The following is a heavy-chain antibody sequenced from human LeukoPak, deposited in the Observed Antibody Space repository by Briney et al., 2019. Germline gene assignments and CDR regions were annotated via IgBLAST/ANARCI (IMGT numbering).Heavy chain of an antibody. Sequence: GGSLRLSCAASGFTFSSNWMSWVRQAAGKGLEWVAHINPDGTTKLYVGSGTGRFTISRDNARKSLYLEMNSLRDEDTAVYYCARGDSSSGWWFDPWGQGTRVIVSS. CDR3: ARGDSSSGWWFDP. CDR2: INPDGTTK. D-gene: IGHD6-13*01. CDR1: GFTFSSNW. J-gene: IGHJ5*02. V-gene: IGHV3-7*01.